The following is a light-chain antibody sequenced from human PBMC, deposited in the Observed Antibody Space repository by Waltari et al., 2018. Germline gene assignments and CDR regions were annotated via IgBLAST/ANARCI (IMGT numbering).Light chain of an antibody. J-gene: IGLJ2*01. CDR2: EVT. CDR1: SSDLGGYNY. V-gene: IGLV2-8*01. Sequence: QSVLTQPPSASGFLGQSVATSCTGTSSDLGGYNYVSWYQQHPGKAPKLLIYEVTKRPSGVPDRFSGSKSGNTASLTVSGLQAEDEADYYCTSYAVTKVVFGGGTKLTVL. CDR3: TSYAVTKVV.